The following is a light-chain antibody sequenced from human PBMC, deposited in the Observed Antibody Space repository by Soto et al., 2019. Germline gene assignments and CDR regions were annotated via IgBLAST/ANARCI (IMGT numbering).Light chain of an antibody. Sequence: QSALTQPASVSGSPGQSITISCTGTNSDVGAYSYVSWYQQYPGKAPKLLIYDVGARPSGISDRFSGSKSGNTASLTISGLQAGDEADYYCSSYTAFTPYVFGSGTKLTVL. CDR3: SSYTAFTPYV. CDR2: DVG. CDR1: NSDVGAYSY. J-gene: IGLJ1*01. V-gene: IGLV2-14*03.